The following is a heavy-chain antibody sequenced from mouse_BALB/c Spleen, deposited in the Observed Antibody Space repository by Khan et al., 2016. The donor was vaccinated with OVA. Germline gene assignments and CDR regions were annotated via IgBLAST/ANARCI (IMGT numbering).Heavy chain of an antibody. V-gene: IGHV2-9*02. CDR3: ARDAGYGSNWFAN. CDR2: IGAGGGT. Sequence: QVQLKESGPGLVVPSQSLSISCAVSGFSFTTYGVHWFHQPPGKGLEWLGIIGAGGGTNYNSALMSRLSISKDNSTSQIFLKMNSLQTDDTAMYFCARDAGYGSNWFANWGQGTLVTVSA. D-gene: IGHD1-1*01. J-gene: IGHJ3*01. CDR1: GFSFTTYG.